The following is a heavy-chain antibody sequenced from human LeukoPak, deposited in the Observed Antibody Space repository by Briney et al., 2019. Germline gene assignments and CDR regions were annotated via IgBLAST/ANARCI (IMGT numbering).Heavy chain of an antibody. CDR1: GGSFSGYY. D-gene: IGHD3-16*01. V-gene: IGHV4-34*01. CDR2: KNQSGST. CDR3: ARRRSLGGPIDY. Sequence: SETLSLTCGIYGGSFSGYYWSWIRQPPGKGLEWIGEKNQSGSTNYNPSLKSRVTISVDMSKNQFSLKLSSVTAAGTSVYYCARRRSLGGPIDYWGQGTLVTVSS. J-gene: IGHJ4*02.